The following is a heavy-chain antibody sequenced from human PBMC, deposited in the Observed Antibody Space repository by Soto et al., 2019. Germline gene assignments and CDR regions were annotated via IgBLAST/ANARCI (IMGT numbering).Heavy chain of an antibody. CDR3: VRDLYRSATMPCLDH. CDR2: ISDTGGDS. Sequence: GGSMRLSCEASGFTFINYAMSWVRQSPGKGLEWVSSISDTGGDSYYADSMDGRFTVSRDNSKNTLYLQINSLRAEDTAIYYCVRDLYRSATMPCLDHWGQGALVTVSS. CDR1: GFTFINYA. J-gene: IGHJ4*02. D-gene: IGHD1-1*01. V-gene: IGHV3-23*01.